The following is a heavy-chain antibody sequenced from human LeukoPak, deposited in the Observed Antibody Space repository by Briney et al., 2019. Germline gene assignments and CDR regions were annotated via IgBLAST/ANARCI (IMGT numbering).Heavy chain of an antibody. CDR1: GGSISSYY. J-gene: IGHJ3*02. D-gene: IGHD6-6*01. CDR2: IYYSGST. CDR3: ARAGEAARPTDAFDI. Sequence: SETLSLTCTVSGGSISSYYWIWIRQPPGKGLEWIGYIYYSGSTNYNPSLKSRVTISVDTSKNQFSLKLSSVTAADTAVYYCARAGEAARPTDAFDIWGQGTMVTVSS. V-gene: IGHV4-59*01.